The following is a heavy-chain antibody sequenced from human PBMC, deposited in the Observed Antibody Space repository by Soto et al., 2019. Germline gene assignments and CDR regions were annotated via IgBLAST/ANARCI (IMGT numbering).Heavy chain of an antibody. Sequence: GASVKVSCKASGYTFTSFAMQWVRQAPGQRLEWMGWINAGKGNTKYSQKFQDRVTITSDTSASTAYMELSSLRSEDTAVYYCARDSDVYWNGGPLVRAPDYRAQGTPVTVS. D-gene: IGHD1-1*01. CDR2: INAGKGNT. J-gene: IGHJ4*02. V-gene: IGHV1-3*01. CDR3: ARDSDVYWNGGPLVRAPDY. CDR1: GYTFTSFA.